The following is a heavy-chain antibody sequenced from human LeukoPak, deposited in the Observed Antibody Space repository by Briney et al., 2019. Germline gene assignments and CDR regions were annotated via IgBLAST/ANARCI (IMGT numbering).Heavy chain of an antibody. J-gene: IGHJ4*02. CDR1: GFTFSSYW. CDR3: TTTRLADAFYFDY. V-gene: IGHV3-74*01. CDR2: INSDGSRT. D-gene: IGHD6-13*01. Sequence: GGSLRLSCAASGFTFSSYWMHRVRQAPGKGLVWVSRINSDGSRTTYADAVKGRFTVSRDNAKNTLYLQMNSLRAEDTAVYYCTTTRLADAFYFDYWGQGTLVTVSS.